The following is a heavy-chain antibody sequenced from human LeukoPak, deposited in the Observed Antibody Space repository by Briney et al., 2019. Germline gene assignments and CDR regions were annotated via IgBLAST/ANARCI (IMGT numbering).Heavy chain of an antibody. J-gene: IGHJ4*02. Sequence: SETLSLTCTVSGGSISSSSYYWGWIRQPPGKGLEWIGSIYYSGSTYYNPSLKSRVTISVDTSKNQFSLKLSSVTAADTAVYYCARDEDGGYYLDYWGQGTLVTVSS. D-gene: IGHD3-10*01. CDR1: GGSISSSSYY. CDR2: IYYSGST. V-gene: IGHV4-39*07. CDR3: ARDEDGGYYLDY.